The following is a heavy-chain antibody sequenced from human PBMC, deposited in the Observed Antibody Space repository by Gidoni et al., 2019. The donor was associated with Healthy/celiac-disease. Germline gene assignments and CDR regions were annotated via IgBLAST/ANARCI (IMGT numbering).Heavy chain of an antibody. V-gene: IGHV3-9*01. Sequence: EVQLVESGGGLVQPGRSLRLSCAASGFTFDDYAMHWVRQAPGKGLEWVSGISWNSGSIGYADSVKGRFTISRDNAKNSLYLQMNSLRAEDTALYYCAKDISSYSSGSPDYWGQGTLVTVSS. D-gene: IGHD6-19*01. J-gene: IGHJ4*02. CDR1: GFTFDDYA. CDR2: ISWNSGSI. CDR3: AKDISSYSSGSPDY.